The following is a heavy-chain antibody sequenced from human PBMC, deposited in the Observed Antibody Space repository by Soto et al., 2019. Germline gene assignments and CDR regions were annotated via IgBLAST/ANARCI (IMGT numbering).Heavy chain of an antibody. V-gene: IGHV3-23*01. J-gene: IGHJ4*02. CDR2: ISGSVGST. CDR1: GFTFIDHG. D-gene: IGHD6-6*01. Sequence: GGSLRLSCAASGFTFIDHGMHWVRQAPGKGLEWVSSISGSVGSTFYADSVKGRFTISRDNSMNTLYLQMNSMRAEDTAVYYCAKDRTIASRNFDSWGQGALVTVSS. CDR3: AKDRTIASRNFDS.